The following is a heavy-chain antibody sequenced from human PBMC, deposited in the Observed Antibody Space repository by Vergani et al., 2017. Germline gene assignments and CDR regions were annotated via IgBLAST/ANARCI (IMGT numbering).Heavy chain of an antibody. CDR1: GFTFSSYA. CDR2: ISGSGGST. CDR3: AKGEEEFGLGSDAFDI. J-gene: IGHJ3*02. Sequence: EVQLVESGGGLVQPGRSLRLSCAASGFTFSSYAMSWVRQAPGKGLEWVSAISGSGGSTYYADSVKGRFTISRDNSKNTLYLQMNSLRAEDTAVYYCAKGEEEFGLGSDAFDIWGQGTMVTVSS. V-gene: IGHV3-23*04. D-gene: IGHD3-10*01.